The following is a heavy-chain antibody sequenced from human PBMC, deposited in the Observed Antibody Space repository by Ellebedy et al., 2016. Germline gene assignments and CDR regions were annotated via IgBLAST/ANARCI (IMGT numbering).Heavy chain of an antibody. J-gene: IGHJ5*02. D-gene: IGHD3-22*01. CDR2: IIPILGIA. CDR1: GGTFSSYA. V-gene: IGHV1-69*04. CDR3: ARDYYDSSGTNWFDP. Sequence: SVKVSXKASGGTFSSYAISWVRQAPGQGLEWMGRIIPILGIANYAQKFQGRVTMTTDTSTSTAYMELRSLRSDDTAVYYCARDYYDSSGTNWFDPWGQGTLVTVSS.